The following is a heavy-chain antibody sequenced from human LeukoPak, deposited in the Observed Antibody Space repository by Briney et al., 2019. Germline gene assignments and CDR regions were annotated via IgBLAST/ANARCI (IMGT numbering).Heavy chain of an antibody. Sequence: GRSLGLSCAASGFTFSSYGMHWVRQAPGKGLEWVAFILYDGSNKNYADSVKGRFTISRDNSKNTLYLQMNSLRAEDTAVYYCAKEWFGEFLDAFDIWGQGTMVTVSS. V-gene: IGHV3-33*06. CDR3: AKEWFGEFLDAFDI. CDR2: ILYDGSNK. CDR1: GFTFSSYG. D-gene: IGHD3-10*01. J-gene: IGHJ3*02.